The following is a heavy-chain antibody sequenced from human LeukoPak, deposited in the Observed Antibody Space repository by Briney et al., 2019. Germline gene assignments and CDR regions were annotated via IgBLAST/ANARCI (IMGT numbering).Heavy chain of an antibody. CDR2: ISYDGSNK. J-gene: IGHJ6*03. CDR1: GFTFSSYA. V-gene: IGHV3-30*04. CDR3: ARDVTMVRGVIIYYYYYYMDV. D-gene: IGHD3-10*01. Sequence: GGSLRLSCAASGFTFSSYAMHWVRQAPGKGLEWVVVISYDGSNKYYADSVKGRFTISRDNSKNTLYLQMNSLRAEDTAVYYCARDVTMVRGVIIYYYYYYMDVWGKGTTVTVSS.